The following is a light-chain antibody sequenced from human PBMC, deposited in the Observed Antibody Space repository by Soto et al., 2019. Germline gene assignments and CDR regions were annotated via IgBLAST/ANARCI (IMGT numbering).Light chain of an antibody. J-gene: IGLJ2*01. V-gene: IGLV2-23*01. CDR2: EGS. CDR3: CSFERSITLV. Sequence: QSALTQPASVSGSPGQSITISCTGSSSDVGSYNLVSWYQQLPGEAPKLMIYEGSKRPSGVSNRISGSKSGNTASLTISGLQAEDEADYHCCSFERSITLVFGGGTKLTVL. CDR1: SSDVGSYNL.